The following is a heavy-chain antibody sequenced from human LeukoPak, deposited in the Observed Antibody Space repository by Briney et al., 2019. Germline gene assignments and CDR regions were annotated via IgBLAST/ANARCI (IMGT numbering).Heavy chain of an antibody. CDR1: GFTFNDYA. CDR3: ARDFFPIVDSTWYEIGY. D-gene: IGHD2-21*01. Sequence: GGSLRLSCAASGFTFNDYAMYWVRQAPGKGLEWVTLISYDGYDRSYADSVRGRFTISRDNSRNTLYLQMDSLRSEDTAVYYCARDFFPIVDSTWYEIGYWGQGTLVTVSS. V-gene: IGHV3-30-3*01. J-gene: IGHJ4*02. CDR2: ISYDGYDR.